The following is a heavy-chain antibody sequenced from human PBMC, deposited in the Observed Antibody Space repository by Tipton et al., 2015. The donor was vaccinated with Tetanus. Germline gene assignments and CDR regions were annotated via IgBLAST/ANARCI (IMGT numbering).Heavy chain of an antibody. CDR2: IYYSGST. Sequence: TLSLTCTVSGGSISSYYWSWIRQPPGKGLEWIGYIYYSGSTNYNPSLKSRVTISVDTSKNQFSLKLSSVTAADTAVYYCARDKLELELQADYYYYYGMDVWGQGTTVTVSS. CDR1: GGSISSYY. J-gene: IGHJ6*02. V-gene: IGHV4-59*01. CDR3: ARDKLELELQADYYYYYGMDV. D-gene: IGHD1-7*01.